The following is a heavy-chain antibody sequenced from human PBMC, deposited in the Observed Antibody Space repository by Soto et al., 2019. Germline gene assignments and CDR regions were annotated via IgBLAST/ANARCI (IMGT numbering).Heavy chain of an antibody. Sequence: ASVKVSCKASGYTSADFGISWVLQAPGQGLEWMGWVSGNNGASNPAPKVQGRITMTLDTSTGVSYMALRSLRSDDTAIYYCVRDQKYFRVNGNWFDSWGQGTLVTV. D-gene: IGHD2-2*01. CDR2: VSGNNGAS. CDR1: GYTSADFG. CDR3: VRDQKYFRVNGNWFDS. J-gene: IGHJ5*01. V-gene: IGHV1-18*04.